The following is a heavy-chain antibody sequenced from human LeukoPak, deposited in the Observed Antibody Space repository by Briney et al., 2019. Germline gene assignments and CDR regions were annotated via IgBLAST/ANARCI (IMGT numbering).Heavy chain of an antibody. V-gene: IGHV4-31*03. CDR1: GGSISSGGYY. CDR3: ARTDSGGYRSDY. J-gene: IGHJ4*02. CDR2: IYYSGST. Sequence: SETLSLTCTVSGGSISSGGYYWSSIRQHPGKGLEWIGYIYYSGSTYYNPSLKSRVTISVDTSKNQFSLKLSSVTAADTAVYYCARTDSGGYRSDYWGQGTLVTVSS. D-gene: IGHD3-22*01.